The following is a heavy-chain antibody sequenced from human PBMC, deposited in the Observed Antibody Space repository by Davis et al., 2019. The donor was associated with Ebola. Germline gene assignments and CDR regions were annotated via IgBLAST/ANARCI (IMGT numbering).Heavy chain of an antibody. CDR2: ISGSGGDP. J-gene: IGHJ4*02. CDR1: GFTFSTYA. V-gene: IGHV3-23*01. Sequence: PGGSLRLSCAGSGFTFSTYAMTWVRQAPGKGLEWVSRISGSGGDPHYADSVKGRFTISRDNSKNTLYLQMNSLRVEDTAIYYCTTYRVSGYWGQGTLVTVSS. D-gene: IGHD2-21*01. CDR3: TTYRVSGY.